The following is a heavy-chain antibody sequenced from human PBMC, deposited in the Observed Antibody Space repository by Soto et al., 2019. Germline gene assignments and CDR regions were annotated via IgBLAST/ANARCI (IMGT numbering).Heavy chain of an antibody. Sequence: PWGSLRLSCAASGFAFISYAMICFRHSPFKGLEWVSTISGSGGNTYYADSVKGRFTISRDNSKNTLYLQMNSLRAEDTAVYYCAKSLVVVVITPGAFDIWGQGTMVTVS. V-gene: IGHV3-23*01. J-gene: IGHJ3*02. CDR3: AKSLVVVVITPGAFDI. CDR2: ISGSGGNT. CDR1: GFAFISYA. D-gene: IGHD3-22*01.